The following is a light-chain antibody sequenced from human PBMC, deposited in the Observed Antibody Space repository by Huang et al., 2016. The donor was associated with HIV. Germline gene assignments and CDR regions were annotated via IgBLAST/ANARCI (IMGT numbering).Light chain of an antibody. CDR2: AAS. V-gene: IGKV3-15*01. Sequence: ETVMTQSPVTLSVSPGDRASLSCWSSQIGSSHLAWYPQKPGQAPRRLIYAASTRATGVPARFSGSGAVTEFTLTISTLQSEDSAVYYCQQYNDFRSTFGPGTRVEIK. CDR3: QQYNDFRST. CDR1: QIGSSH. J-gene: IGKJ3*01.